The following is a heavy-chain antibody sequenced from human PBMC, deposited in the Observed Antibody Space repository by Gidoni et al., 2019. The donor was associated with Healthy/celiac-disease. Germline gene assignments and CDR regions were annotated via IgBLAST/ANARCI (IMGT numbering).Heavy chain of an antibody. CDR2: IYYSGST. J-gene: IGHJ4*02. Sequence: QVQLPESGPGLLKPSETLSLPCTVSGGSISRYYWSWIRQPPGKGLEWIGYIYYSGSTNYNPSLKSRVTISVDTSKNQFSLKLSSVTAADTAVYYCARDSAVECSSTSCGAIDYWGQGTLVTVSS. CDR1: GGSISRYY. CDR3: ARDSAVECSSTSCGAIDY. D-gene: IGHD2-2*01. V-gene: IGHV4-59*01.